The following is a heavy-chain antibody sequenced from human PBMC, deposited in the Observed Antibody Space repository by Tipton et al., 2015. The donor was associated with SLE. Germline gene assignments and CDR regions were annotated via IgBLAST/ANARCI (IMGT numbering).Heavy chain of an antibody. CDR2: IFRSGNA. J-gene: IGHJ3*02. Sequence: TLSLTCTVSGGSIRSYYWSWIRQPPGKGLEWIGYIFRSGNAYYNPPLNSRVTISLDMSRNQFSLRLKSVTAADTALYYCVRGEADVFHIWGQGTVVSVSS. CDR1: GGSIRSYY. CDR3: VRGEADVFHI. V-gene: IGHV4-59*12.